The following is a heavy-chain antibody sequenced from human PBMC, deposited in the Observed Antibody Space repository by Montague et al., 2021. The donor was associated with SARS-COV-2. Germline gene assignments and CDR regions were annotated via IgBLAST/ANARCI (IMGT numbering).Heavy chain of an antibody. CDR1: GGSLSGYY. J-gene: IGHJ5*02. CDR3: ARGADYDFWSGFLRYKWFDP. CDR2: INHSGST. D-gene: IGHD3-3*01. V-gene: IGHV4-34*01. Sequence: SETLSLTCAVYGGSLSGYYWAWIRQTPAKGLEWIGEINHSGSTNYNPSPKSRLTISVDTSKKQFSLKLNSMTAADTAVYYCARGADYDFWSGFLRYKWFDPWGLGTPGTVSS.